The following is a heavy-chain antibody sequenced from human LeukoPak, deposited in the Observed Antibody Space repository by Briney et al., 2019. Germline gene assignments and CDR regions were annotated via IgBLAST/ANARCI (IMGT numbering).Heavy chain of an antibody. D-gene: IGHD3-10*01. CDR3: HGSGSYYYYYGMDV. J-gene: IGHJ6*02. CDR2: ISSSSSYI. CDR1: GFTFSSYS. Sequence: PGGSPRLSCAASGFTFSSYSMNWVRQAPGKGLEWVSSISSSSSYIYYADSVKGRFTISRDNAKNSLYLQMNSLRAEDTAVYYCHGSGSYYYYYGMDVWGQGTTVTVS. V-gene: IGHV3-21*01.